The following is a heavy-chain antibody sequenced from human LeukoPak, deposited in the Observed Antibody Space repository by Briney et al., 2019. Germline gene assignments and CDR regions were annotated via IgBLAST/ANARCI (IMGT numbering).Heavy chain of an antibody. D-gene: IGHD2-2*01. V-gene: IGHV4-34*01. CDR2: INYSGST. Sequence: PSETLSLTCAVYGGSFSGYYWSWIRQPPGKGLEWIGEINYSGSTNYNPSLKSRVTISVDTSKNQFSLKLSSVTAADTAVYYCARVGKYCSSTSCYVGKYYFDYWGQGTLVTVSS. J-gene: IGHJ4*02. CDR1: GGSFSGYY. CDR3: ARVGKYCSSTSCYVGKYYFDY.